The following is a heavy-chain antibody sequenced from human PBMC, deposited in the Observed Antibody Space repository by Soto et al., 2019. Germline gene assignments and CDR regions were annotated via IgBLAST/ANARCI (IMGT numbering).Heavy chain of an antibody. D-gene: IGHD2-2*01. V-gene: IGHV6-1*01. Sequence: QTLSLTCAISGDSVSSNRAAWNWIRQSPSRGLEWLGRTYYRSKWYNDYAVSVKSRITINPDTSKNQFSLQLNSVTPEDTAVYYCARDGGRDVVVPAALYGMDVWGQGTTVTVSS. CDR2: TYYRSKWYN. CDR3: ARDGGRDVVVPAALYGMDV. CDR1: GDSVSSNRAA. J-gene: IGHJ6*02.